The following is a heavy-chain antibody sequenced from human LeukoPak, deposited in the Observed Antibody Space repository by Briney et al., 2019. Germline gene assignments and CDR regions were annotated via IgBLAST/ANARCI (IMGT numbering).Heavy chain of an antibody. CDR2: IYTSGST. V-gene: IGHV4-61*02. CDR1: GGSISSGSYY. D-gene: IGHD2-2*02. Sequence: PSQTLSLTCTVSGGSISSGSYYWSWIRQPAGKGLEWIGRIYTSGSTNYNPSLKSRVTISVDTSKNQFSLKLSSVTAADTAVYYCARAYCSSTSCYTWDASDIWGQGTMVTVSS. J-gene: IGHJ3*02. CDR3: ARAYCSSTSCYTWDASDI.